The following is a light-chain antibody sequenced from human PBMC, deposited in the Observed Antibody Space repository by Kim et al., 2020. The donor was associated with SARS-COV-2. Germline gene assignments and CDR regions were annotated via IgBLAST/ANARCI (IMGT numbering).Light chain of an antibody. CDR3: QTWGTGIHV. CDR1: SGHSSYA. CDR2: VNSDGSH. Sequence: QPVLTQSPSASASLGASVKLTCTLSSGHSSYAIAWHQQQPEKGPRYLMKVNSDGSHSRGTGIPDRFSGSSSGAERYLTISSLQSEDEADYYCQTWGTGIHVFGGGTKVTVL. J-gene: IGLJ3*02. V-gene: IGLV4-69*01.